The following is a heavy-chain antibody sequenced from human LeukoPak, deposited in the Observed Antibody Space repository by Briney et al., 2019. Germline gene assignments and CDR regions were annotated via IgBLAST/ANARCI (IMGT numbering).Heavy chain of an antibody. CDR2: IDWDDDK. D-gene: IGHD6-13*01. J-gene: IGHJ4*02. CDR3: ARIKPMYSSSWYDYFDY. Sequence: SGPTLVNPTQPLTLTCTFSGFSLRTSGMRVSWIRQPPEKALECLARIDWDDDKFYIKSLKTRLTISKDTSKNQVVLTMTNMDPVDTAAYDCARIKPMYSSSWYDYFDYWGQGTLVTVS. V-gene: IGHV2-70*04. CDR1: GFSLRTSGMR.